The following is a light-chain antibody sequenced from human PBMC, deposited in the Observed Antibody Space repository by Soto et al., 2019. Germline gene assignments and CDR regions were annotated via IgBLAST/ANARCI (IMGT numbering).Light chain of an antibody. CDR1: QCVSSSY. CDR3: QQYGSSPRT. CDR2: GGS. V-gene: IGKV3-20*01. J-gene: IGKJ2*01. Sequence: ESVLTQSPGTLSLSPGERATLSCMASQCVSSSYLAWYQQKPGQAPRLLIYGGSRRATGIPDRFSGSGSGPVFTLTISRLEPEDFAVYYCQQYGSSPRTFGQGTKLEMK.